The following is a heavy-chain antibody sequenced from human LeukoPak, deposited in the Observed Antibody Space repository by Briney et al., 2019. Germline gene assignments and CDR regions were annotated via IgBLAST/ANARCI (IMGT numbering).Heavy chain of an antibody. J-gene: IGHJ4*02. CDR2: ISAYNGNT. CDR3: ARVTAMVTDFDY. Sequence: ASVKVSCKASGYTFTNYGISWVRQAPGQGLEWMGWISAYNGNTNYARKLQGRVTMTTDTSTSTAYMELRSLRSDDTAVYYCARVTAMVTDFDYWGQGTLVTVSS. D-gene: IGHD5-18*01. V-gene: IGHV1-18*01. CDR1: GYTFTNYG.